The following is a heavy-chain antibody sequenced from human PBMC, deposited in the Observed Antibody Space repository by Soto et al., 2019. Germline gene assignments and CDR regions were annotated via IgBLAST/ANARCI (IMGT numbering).Heavy chain of an antibody. D-gene: IGHD5-12*01. CDR2: TSGSSDNT. Sequence: PGGSLRLSCAASGLSFDDYAMTWVRQAAGKGLEWVSATSGSSDNTYYADSVKGRFTISRDNSKNTLYLQLNSLRAEDTAVYYCAKGYYSGYDLAYFDYWGQGTLVTVSS. J-gene: IGHJ4*02. CDR3: AKGYYSGYDLAYFDY. CDR1: GLSFDDYA. V-gene: IGHV3-23*01.